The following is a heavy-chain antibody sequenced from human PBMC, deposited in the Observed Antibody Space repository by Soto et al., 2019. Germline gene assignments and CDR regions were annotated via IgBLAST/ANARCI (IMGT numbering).Heavy chain of an antibody. CDR3: AKHVLLEKHVRGPVATIDY. V-gene: IGHV3-23*01. Sequence: GGSLRLSCAASGFTFNSYDMSWVRQAPGKGLEWVSAISGSGCSTYYADSVKGQFTITRDNSKNTVYMQMNSLKAEDTALYYRAKHVLLEKHVRGPVATIDYWGQGSLVTVSS. D-gene: IGHD3-10*01. CDR1: GFTFNSYD. CDR2: ISGSGCST. J-gene: IGHJ4*02.